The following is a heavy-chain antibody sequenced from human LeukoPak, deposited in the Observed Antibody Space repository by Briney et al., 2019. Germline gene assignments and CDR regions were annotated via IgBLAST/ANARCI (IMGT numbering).Heavy chain of an antibody. V-gene: IGHV5-51*01. CDR2: IYPGDSDT. D-gene: IGHD2-21*02. J-gene: IGHJ3*02. Sequence: GESLKISCKGSGYSFTSYWIGWVRQMPGKGLEWMGIIYPGDSDTRYSPSFQGQVTISADKSISTAYLQWSSLKASDTAMYYCARLAYCGGDCSPRLNDAFDIWGQGTMVTVSS. CDR1: GYSFTSYW. CDR3: ARLAYCGGDCSPRLNDAFDI.